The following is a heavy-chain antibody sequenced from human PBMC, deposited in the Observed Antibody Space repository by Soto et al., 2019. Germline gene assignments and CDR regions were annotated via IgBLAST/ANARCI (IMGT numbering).Heavy chain of an antibody. CDR2: IIPILGIA. CDR3: ARHYGSYYYGMDV. CDR1: GGTFSSYT. V-gene: IGHV1-69*02. J-gene: IGHJ6*02. D-gene: IGHD4-17*01. Sequence: QVQLVQSGAEVKKPGSSVKVSCKASGGTFSSYTISWVRQAPGQGLEWMGRIIPILGIANYAQKYQGRVTITADNSTSTAYMELSSLRSEDTAVYYCARHYGSYYYGMDVWGQGTTVTVSS.